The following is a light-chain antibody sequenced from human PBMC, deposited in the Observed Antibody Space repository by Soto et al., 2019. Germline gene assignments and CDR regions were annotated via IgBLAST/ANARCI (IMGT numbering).Light chain of an antibody. Sequence: DIQMTQSPPSVSASVGDRVTITCRASQDVGKWLAWYQQKPGKAPTLLIHGASSLQSGVPPRYSGSGYGTDFTLTISSLQPEDFATYYCQQYYSYPLTFGGGTKVDIK. CDR2: GAS. CDR3: QQYYSYPLT. J-gene: IGKJ4*01. V-gene: IGKV1-12*01. CDR1: QDVGKW.